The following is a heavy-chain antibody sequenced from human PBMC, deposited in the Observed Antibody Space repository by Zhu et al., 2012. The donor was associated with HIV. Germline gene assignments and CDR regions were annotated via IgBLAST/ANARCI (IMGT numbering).Heavy chain of an antibody. CDR2: SYYSGST. Sequence: QVQLQESGPGLAKPSETLSLTCTVSGGSISSHYWGWIRQPPGKGLEWIGHSYYSGSTSYNPSLKSRVTISVDTSKNQFYLKLNSVTAADTAVYYCARGGXTAYCGGDCYFHFDYWGQGTLVTVSS. CDR1: GGSISSHY. D-gene: IGHD2-21*02. V-gene: IGHV4-59*11. J-gene: IGHJ4*02. CDR3: ARGGXTAYCGGDCYFHFDY.